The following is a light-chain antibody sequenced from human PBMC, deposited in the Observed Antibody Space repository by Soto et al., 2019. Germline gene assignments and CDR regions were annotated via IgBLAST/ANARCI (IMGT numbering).Light chain of an antibody. J-gene: IGKJ1*01. CDR1: QSVSDS. CDR2: DVS. Sequence: EIQMTQSPSTLSASVGDTVTITCRASQSVSDSLAWYQVKPGEAPKLLIFDVSNLETGVPSRFSGSGSGTEFSLTIRGLQPDDFATYYCQQYDYSRTFGQGTKVDIK. CDR3: QQYDYSRT. V-gene: IGKV1-5*01.